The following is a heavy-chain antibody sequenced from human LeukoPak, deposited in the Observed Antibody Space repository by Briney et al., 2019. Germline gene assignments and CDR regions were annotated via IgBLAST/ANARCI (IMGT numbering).Heavy chain of an antibody. D-gene: IGHD2-2*01. Sequence: GESLKISCKSSGYSFATYWIGWVRQMPGKGLEWMGIIYPGDSDTRYSPSFQGQVTISADKSISTAYLQWSSLKASDTAMYYCASQGGLGYCSSTSCYGIWGQGTMVTVSS. CDR2: IYPGDSDT. V-gene: IGHV5-51*01. CDR1: GYSFATYW. CDR3: ASQGGLGYCSSTSCYGI. J-gene: IGHJ3*02.